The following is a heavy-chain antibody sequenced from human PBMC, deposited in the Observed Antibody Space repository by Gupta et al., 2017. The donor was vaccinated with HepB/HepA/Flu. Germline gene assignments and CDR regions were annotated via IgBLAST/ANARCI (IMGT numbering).Heavy chain of an antibody. J-gene: IGHJ4*02. CDR3: AKGASDCTNGVCYVDY. Sequence: QVQLVESGGGVVQPGRSLRLSCAASGFTFSSYGMHWVRQAPGKGLEWVAVISYDGNNKYYADSVKGRFTISRDNSKNTLYLQMNSLRAEDTAVYYCAKGASDCTNGVCYVDYWGQGTLVTVSS. CDR1: GFTFSSYG. D-gene: IGHD2-8*01. V-gene: IGHV3-30*18. CDR2: ISYDGNNK.